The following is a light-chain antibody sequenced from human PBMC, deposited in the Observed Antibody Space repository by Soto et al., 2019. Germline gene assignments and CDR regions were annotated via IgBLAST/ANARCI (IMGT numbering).Light chain of an antibody. CDR1: SSDVGGYNY. Sequence: QSALTQPASVSGSPGQSITISCTGTSSDVGGYNYVSWYQQHPGKAPKLMIYDVSNRPSGVSNRFSGSKSGNTASLTISGLQAEDDADYYCGSYTSSSSWVFGGGTKLTVL. CDR3: GSYTSSSSWV. CDR2: DVS. J-gene: IGLJ3*02. V-gene: IGLV2-14*01.